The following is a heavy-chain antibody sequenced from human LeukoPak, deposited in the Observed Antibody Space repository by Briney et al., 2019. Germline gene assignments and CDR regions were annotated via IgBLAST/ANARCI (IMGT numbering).Heavy chain of an antibody. CDR1: GFTFSRYW. CDR3: AKDISSGWPYCFDY. J-gene: IGHJ4*02. CDR2: IKQDGSEK. D-gene: IGHD6-19*01. V-gene: IGHV3-7*03. Sequence: GGSLRLSCAASGFTFSRYWMSWVRQAPGKGLEWVANIKQDGSEKYYMDSVKGRFTISRDNAKNSLYLQMNSLRVEDTAVYYCAKDISSGWPYCFDYWGQGTLVTVSS.